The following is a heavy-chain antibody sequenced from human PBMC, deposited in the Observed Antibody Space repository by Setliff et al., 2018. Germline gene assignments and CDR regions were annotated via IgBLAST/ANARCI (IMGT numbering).Heavy chain of an antibody. D-gene: IGHD5-18*01. J-gene: IGHJ5*02. CDR2: IYDRGST. V-gene: IGHV4-39*07. CDR3: ARGKSVTASNWFDP. CDR1: GGSISSSTNH. Sequence: LSLTCTVSGGSISSSTNHWGWIRQPPGKGLEWIGNIYDRGSTHYNPSLKSRVTISVDTSKNQFSLKLSSVTAADTAVYYCARGKSVTASNWFDPWGQGTLVTVS.